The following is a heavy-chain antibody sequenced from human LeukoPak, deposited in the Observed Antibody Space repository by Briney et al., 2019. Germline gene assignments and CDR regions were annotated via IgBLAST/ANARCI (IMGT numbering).Heavy chain of an antibody. CDR2: INYSGST. CDR1: GGSISSSSYY. D-gene: IGHD3-9*01. J-gene: IGHJ6*02. Sequence: SETLSLTGTVSGGSISSSSYYWGWIRQPPGKGLEWIGSINYSGSTYYNPSLKSRVTISVDTSKNQFSLKLSSVTAADTAVYYCASKIRYFDWRTSYGMDVWGQGTTVTVSS. CDR3: ASKIRYFDWRTSYGMDV. V-gene: IGHV4-39*01.